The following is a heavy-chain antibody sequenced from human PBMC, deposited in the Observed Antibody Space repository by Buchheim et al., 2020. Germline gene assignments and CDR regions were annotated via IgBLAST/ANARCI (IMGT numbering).Heavy chain of an antibody. D-gene: IGHD5-18*01. Sequence: EVQLVESGGGLVQPGGSLRLSCVASGITFSTSSMNWVRQAPGKGLEWVSYISSSSDTIYYADSVKGRLTISRDKATNSLFLPMNSLRAEDTAVYYCARDGYSYGYFRNWGQGTL. CDR3: ARDGYSYGYFRN. V-gene: IGHV3-48*01. CDR2: ISSSSDTI. J-gene: IGHJ1*01. CDR1: GITFSTSS.